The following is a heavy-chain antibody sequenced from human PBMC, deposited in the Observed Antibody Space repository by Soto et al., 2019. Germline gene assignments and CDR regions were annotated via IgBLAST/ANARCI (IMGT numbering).Heavy chain of an antibody. CDR3: TSVWYYFDSSGFPPLDC. J-gene: IGHJ4*02. V-gene: IGHV3-15*07. CDR2: IKSKNNGGTT. CDR1: GFTFGNAW. Sequence: PGGSLRLSCAASGFTFGNAWMNWVRQAPGKGLEWVGRIKSKNNGGTTDYAAPVKGRFIISRDDSKNTLYLQMNSLKTEDTAVYYCTSVWYYFDSSGFPPLDCWGQGTLVNVSS. D-gene: IGHD3-22*01.